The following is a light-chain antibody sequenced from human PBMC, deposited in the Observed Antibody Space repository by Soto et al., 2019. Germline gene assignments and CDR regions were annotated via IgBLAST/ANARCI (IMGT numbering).Light chain of an antibody. V-gene: IGKV3-20*01. Sequence: ESVLTQSPGTLSLSPGERATLSCKASQSVSSNFLAWYQRKPGQAPRLLIYVASYRSTEIPYRFSGSGSGTDFTLTIARLEPEDFAVYYCQQSGTSPPTFGQGTKVEI. CDR3: QQSGTSPPT. CDR2: VAS. CDR1: QSVSSNF. J-gene: IGKJ1*01.